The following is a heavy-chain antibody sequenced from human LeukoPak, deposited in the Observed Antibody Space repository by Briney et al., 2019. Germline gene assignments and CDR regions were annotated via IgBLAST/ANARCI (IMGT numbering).Heavy chain of an antibody. CDR1: GYTFTSYD. J-gene: IGHJ6*03. Sequence: ASVKVSCKASGYTFTSYDINWVRQATGQGLEWMGWMNPNSGNTGYAQKFQGRVTITRNTSISTAYMELSSLRSEDTAVYYCARGQVVPAAKGRSLLYYYYYMDVWGKGTTVTVSS. D-gene: IGHD2-2*01. CDR3: ARGQVVPAAKGRSLLYYYYYMDV. V-gene: IGHV1-8*03. CDR2: MNPNSGNT.